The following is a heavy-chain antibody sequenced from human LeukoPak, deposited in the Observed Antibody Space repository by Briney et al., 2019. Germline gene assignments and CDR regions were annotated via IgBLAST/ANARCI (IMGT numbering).Heavy chain of an antibody. V-gene: IGHV6-1*01. CDR1: GDSVSSNSAT. Sequence: SQTLSLTCAISGDSVSSNSATWNWIRQSPLRGLEWLGRTYYRSQWNNDYAASVKSRIDINPETSKNQISLQLNSVTPEDTAVYYCARGRGSSADFDYWGQGTLVTVSS. D-gene: IGHD6-6*01. J-gene: IGHJ4*02. CDR3: ARGRGSSADFDY. CDR2: TYYRSQWNN.